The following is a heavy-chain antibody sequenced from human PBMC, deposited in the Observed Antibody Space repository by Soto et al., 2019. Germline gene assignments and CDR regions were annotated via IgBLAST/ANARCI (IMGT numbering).Heavy chain of an antibody. J-gene: IGHJ4*02. CDR2: IIPIVGTA. V-gene: IGHV1-69*12. CDR1: EGTFSSYA. D-gene: IGHD2-2*01. CDR3: ARDCISTSCPGDY. Sequence: QVQLVQSGAEVKKPGSSMKVSCKTSEGTFSSYAISWVRQAPGQGLEWMGGIIPIVGTANYAKKFQGRVTITADESTSTAYMELSSLRSEATAVYYCARDCISTSCPGDYWGQGTMVTVSS.